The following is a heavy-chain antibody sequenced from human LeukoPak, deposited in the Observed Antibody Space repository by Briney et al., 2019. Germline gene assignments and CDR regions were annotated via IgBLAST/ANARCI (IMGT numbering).Heavy chain of an antibody. D-gene: IGHD2-2*01. V-gene: IGHV3-15*01. CDR2: IKSKTDGGTT. CDR1: GFTFSNAW. CDR3: TTDIVVVPAANYYFDY. J-gene: IGHJ4*02. Sequence: GGSLRLSCAASGFTFSNAWMSWVRLAPGKGLEWVGRIKSKTDGGTTDYAAPVKGRFTISRDDSKNTLYLQMNSLKTEDTAVYYCTTDIVVVPAANYYFDYWGQGTLVTVSS.